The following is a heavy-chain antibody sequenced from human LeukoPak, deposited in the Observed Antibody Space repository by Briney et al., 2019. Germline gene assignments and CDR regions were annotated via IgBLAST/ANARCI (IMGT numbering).Heavy chain of an antibody. CDR2: ISNDGSNK. J-gene: IGHJ4*02. CDR3: AKLAATGGYYFDY. D-gene: IGHD6-13*01. Sequence: GGSLRLSCAASGFTFSSYGMHWVRQAPGKGLEWVAVISNDGSNKYYADSVKGRFTISRDNSKNTLYLQMNSLRAEDTAVYYCAKLAATGGYYFDYWGQGTLVTVSS. V-gene: IGHV3-30*18. CDR1: GFTFSSYG.